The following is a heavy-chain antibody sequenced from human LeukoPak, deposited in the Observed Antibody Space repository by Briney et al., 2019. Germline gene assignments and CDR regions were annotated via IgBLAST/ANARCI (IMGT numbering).Heavy chain of an antibody. CDR2: ISATSSYI. CDR3: ARANVPITIFGVVHYNDY. D-gene: IGHD3-3*01. V-gene: IGHV3-21*01. J-gene: IGHJ4*02. Sequence: PGGSLRLSCAASGFSFSTYTMNWVRQAPGKGLEWVSSISATSSYIYYADSAKGRFTISRDNAKNSLFLQLNSLRVEDTAVYYCARANVPITIFGVVHYNDYSGQGTLVTVSS. CDR1: GFSFSTYT.